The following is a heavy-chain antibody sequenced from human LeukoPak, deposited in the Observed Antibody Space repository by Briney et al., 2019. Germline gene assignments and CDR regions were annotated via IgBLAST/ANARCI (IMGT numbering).Heavy chain of an antibody. J-gene: IGHJ3*02. CDR3: ARESRLFDSGGYSVFAAFDI. CDR2: FIPTYGAT. Sequence: GSSVKVSCKASGGTFSSYAISWVRQAPGQGLEWMGQFIPTYGATNYAHRFEDRVTLTSDESTSTVSMELGSLRSDDTAMYYCARESRLFDSGGYSVFAAFDIWGQGTLVTVSS. V-gene: IGHV1-69*01. CDR1: GGTFSSYA. D-gene: IGHD3-22*01.